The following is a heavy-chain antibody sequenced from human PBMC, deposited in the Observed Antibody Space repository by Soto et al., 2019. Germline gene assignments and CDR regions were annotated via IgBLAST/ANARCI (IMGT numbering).Heavy chain of an antibody. Sequence: QVQLVQSGAEVKKPGSSVKVSCKASGGTFSSYAISWVRQAPGQGLEWMGGIIPIFGTANYAQKFQGRVTITADESTSTAYMELSSLRSEDTAVYYCARERPAQYCGGACYPQPFDYWGQGTLVTVSS. CDR1: GGTFSSYA. V-gene: IGHV1-69*01. D-gene: IGHD2-21*02. J-gene: IGHJ4*02. CDR3: ARERPAQYCGGACYPQPFDY. CDR2: IIPIFGTA.